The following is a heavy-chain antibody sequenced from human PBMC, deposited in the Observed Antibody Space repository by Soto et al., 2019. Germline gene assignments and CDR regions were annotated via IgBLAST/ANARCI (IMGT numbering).Heavy chain of an antibody. V-gene: IGHV3-30*09. D-gene: IGHD4-17*01. CDR2: ISSDGVNK. CDR1: GFTFSSYS. CDR3: ARRLTTTVSALGY. J-gene: IGHJ4*02. Sequence: QVQLVESGGGVVQPGGSLTLSCKASGFTFSSYSIHWVRQAPGKGLEWVSVISSDGVNKHSAESVRGRFVISGDNSKNTVHLEMNRLRLEDTAVYFCARRLTTTVSALGYWGQGSLVNVSS.